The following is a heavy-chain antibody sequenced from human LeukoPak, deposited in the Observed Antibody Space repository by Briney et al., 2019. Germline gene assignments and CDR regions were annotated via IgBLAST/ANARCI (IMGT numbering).Heavy chain of an antibody. CDR2: INPNSGGT. CDR3: ARVTYGSVDWFDP. CDR1: GYTFTGYY. D-gene: IGHD3-10*01. Sequence: GASVKVSCKASGYTFTGYYMHWVRQAPGQGLEWMGWINPNSGGTNYAQKFQGRVTMTRDTSISTAYMELSRLRSDDTAVYYCARVTYGSVDWFDPWGQGTLVTVSS. J-gene: IGHJ5*02. V-gene: IGHV1-2*02.